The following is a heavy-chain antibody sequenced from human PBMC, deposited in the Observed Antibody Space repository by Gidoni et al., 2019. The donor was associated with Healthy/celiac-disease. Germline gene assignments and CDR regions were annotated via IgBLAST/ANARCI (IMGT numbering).Heavy chain of an antibody. J-gene: IGHJ6*02. CDR3: AGEEYSGSGLYYYGMDV. CDR1: GFTVSSNY. CDR2: IYSGGST. Sequence: EVQLVESGGGWVQPGGYLRLSCAAAGFTVSSNYMSGVRQAPGKGLECVSVIYSGGSTYYADSVKGRFTISRDNSKNTLYLQMNSLIAEDTAVYYCAGEEYSGSGLYYYGMDVWGQGTTVTVSS. D-gene: IGHD5-12*01. V-gene: IGHV3-66*01.